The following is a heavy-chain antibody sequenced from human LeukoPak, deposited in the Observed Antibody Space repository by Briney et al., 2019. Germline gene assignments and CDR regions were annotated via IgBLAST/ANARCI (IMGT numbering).Heavy chain of an antibody. CDR2: INWNGGST. CDR1: GFTFDDYG. Sequence: SGGSLRLSCAASGFTFDDYGMSWVRQAPGKGLEWVSGINWNGGSTGYADSVKGRFTISRDNSKNTLYLQMNSLRAEDTAVYYCAKDFGPYGSGSYYNPLFDYWGQGTLVTVSS. J-gene: IGHJ4*02. CDR3: AKDFGPYGSGSYYNPLFDY. V-gene: IGHV3-20*04. D-gene: IGHD3-10*01.